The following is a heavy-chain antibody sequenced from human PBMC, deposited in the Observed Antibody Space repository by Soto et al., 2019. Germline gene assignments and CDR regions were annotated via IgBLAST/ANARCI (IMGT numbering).Heavy chain of an antibody. D-gene: IGHD2-8*01. V-gene: IGHV1-46*01. J-gene: IGHJ3*02. CDR1: GYTFTSYY. CDR2: INPSGGST. Sequence: ASVKVSCKASGYTFTSYYMHWVRQAPGQGLEWMGIINPSGGSTSYAQKFQGRVTMTRDTSTSTVYMELSSLRSEDTALYYCARDMGVLPPHVAFDIWGQGTMLTV. CDR3: ARDMGVLPPHVAFDI.